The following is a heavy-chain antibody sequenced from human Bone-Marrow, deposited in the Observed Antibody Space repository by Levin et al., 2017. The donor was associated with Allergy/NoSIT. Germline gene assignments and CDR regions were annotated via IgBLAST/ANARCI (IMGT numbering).Heavy chain of an antibody. CDR2: INRDGSST. V-gene: IGHV3-74*01. J-gene: IGHJ2*01. CDR1: GFIXXCXW. D-gene: IGHD4-17*01. Sequence: SCSASGFIXXCXWLHXXXXXXXXGLVWVSRINRDGSSTSYADSVKGRFTISRDNAKNTLYLQMNSLRAEDTSVYYCARDRVTTNWYFDLWSRGTLVTVSS. CDR3: ARDRVTTNWYFDL.